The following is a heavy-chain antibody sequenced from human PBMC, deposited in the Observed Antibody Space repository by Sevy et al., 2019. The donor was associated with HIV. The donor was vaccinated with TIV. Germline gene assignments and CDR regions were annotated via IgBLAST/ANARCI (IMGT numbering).Heavy chain of an antibody. CDR2: IIPIFSTA. Sequence: AAVKVSCKASGGTFSSYAISWVRQAPRQGLEWMGGIIPIFSTANYAQKFQGRVTITADESTSTAYMELSSLRSEDTAVYYCARGGCIAVAGKGGFDYWGQGTLVTVSS. V-gene: IGHV1-69*13. J-gene: IGHJ4*02. CDR1: GGTFSSYA. D-gene: IGHD6-19*01. CDR3: ARGGCIAVAGKGGFDY.